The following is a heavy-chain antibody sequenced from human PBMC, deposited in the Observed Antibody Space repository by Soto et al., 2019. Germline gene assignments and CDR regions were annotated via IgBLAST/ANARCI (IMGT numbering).Heavy chain of an antibody. CDR1: GYTFTSYG. V-gene: IGHV1-18*01. J-gene: IGHJ4*02. CDR2: ISAYNAKP. Sequence: QVQLVQSGAEVKKPGASVKVSCKASGYTFTSYGISWVRQAPGQGLEWMGWISAYNAKPNSAQNIQGRVTMTPDTSTIRACMELRTLRSDDTAVYFCAREPNYFDYWGQGTLVAVSS. CDR3: AREPNYFDY.